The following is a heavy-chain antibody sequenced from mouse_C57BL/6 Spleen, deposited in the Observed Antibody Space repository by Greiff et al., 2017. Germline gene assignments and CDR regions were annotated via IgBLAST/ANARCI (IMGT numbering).Heavy chain of an antibody. Sequence: EVQGVESEGGLVQPGSSMKLSCTASGFTFSDYYMAWVRQGPEKGLEWVAIINYDGSSTYYLDYLKSRFIIPRDNAKNILYLQMSSLTSEDTATYYCATLYFGRHGYLDDWGKGTTVTVSS. CDR3: ATLYFGRHGYLDD. V-gene: IGHV5-16*01. J-gene: IGHJ1*03. CDR1: GFTFSDYY. CDR2: INYDGSST. D-gene: IGHD1-1*01.